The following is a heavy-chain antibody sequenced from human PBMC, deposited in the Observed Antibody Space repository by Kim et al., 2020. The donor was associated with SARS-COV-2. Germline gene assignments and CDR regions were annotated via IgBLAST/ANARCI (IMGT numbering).Heavy chain of an antibody. V-gene: IGHV4-59*08. J-gene: IGHJ4*02. CDR3: ARHLRGSSTSSYFDY. D-gene: IGHD2-2*01. Sequence: PPLKSRVTISVDTSKNQFSLKLSSVTAADTAVYYCARHLRGSSTSSYFDYWGQGTLVTVSS.